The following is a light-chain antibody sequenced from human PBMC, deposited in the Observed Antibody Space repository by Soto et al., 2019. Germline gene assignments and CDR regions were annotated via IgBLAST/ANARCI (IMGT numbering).Light chain of an antibody. CDR1: QSVIYSSNSKNY. V-gene: IGKV4-1*01. J-gene: IGKJ5*01. CDR3: QQYYSIPIT. Sequence: DSVMTQSPDSLAVSLGERVTINCKSSQSVIYSSNSKNYLVWYQQKPVQPPKRLIYWPSTRESGVPDRFSGRGSGTYFTLTISSLHAEDVAVYYCQQYYSIPITFGQGTRLEIK. CDR2: WPS.